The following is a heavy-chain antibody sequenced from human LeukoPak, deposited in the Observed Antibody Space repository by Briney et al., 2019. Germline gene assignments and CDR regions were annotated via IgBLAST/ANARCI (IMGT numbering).Heavy chain of an antibody. V-gene: IGHV3-30*04. Sequence: PGGSLRLSCAASGFTFSTYAMHWVRQAPGKGLEWVAVISYDGSSKYYADSVKGRFTISRDNSKNTLYLQMNSLRAEDTAVYYCARLYDSSGYYYEQDYYYMDVWGKGTTVTVSS. CDR1: GFTFSTYA. D-gene: IGHD3-22*01. J-gene: IGHJ6*03. CDR3: ARLYDSSGYYYEQDYYYMDV. CDR2: ISYDGSSK.